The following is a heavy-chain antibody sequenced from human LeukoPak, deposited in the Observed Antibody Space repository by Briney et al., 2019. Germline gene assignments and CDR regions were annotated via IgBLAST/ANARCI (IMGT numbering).Heavy chain of an antibody. V-gene: IGHV1-8*02. CDR3: ARVAADRYSYGDLDY. Sequence: ASVKVSCKASGGTFSSYAISWVRQAPGQGLEWMGWMNPNSGNTGYAQKFQGRVTMTRNTSISTAYMELSSLRSEDTAVYYCARVAADRYSYGDLDYWGQGTLVTVSS. D-gene: IGHD5-18*01. J-gene: IGHJ4*02. CDR1: GGTFSSYA. CDR2: MNPNSGNT.